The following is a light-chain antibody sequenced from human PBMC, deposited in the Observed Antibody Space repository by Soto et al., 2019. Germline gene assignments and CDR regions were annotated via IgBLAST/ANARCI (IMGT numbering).Light chain of an antibody. CDR3: QHYGSVRVT. V-gene: IGKV3-20*01. CDR1: QSFSSSY. J-gene: IGKJ3*01. Sequence: EIVLTQSPGTLSLSPGERATLSCRASQSFSSSYLAWYQQKPGQAPRLLIYGASSRATGIPDRFSGSGFGTDFTLPISSLEPEDFAVYYCQHYGSVRVTFGPGTKVDVK. CDR2: GAS.